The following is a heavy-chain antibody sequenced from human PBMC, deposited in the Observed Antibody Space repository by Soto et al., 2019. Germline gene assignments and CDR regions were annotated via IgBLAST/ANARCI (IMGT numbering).Heavy chain of an antibody. J-gene: IGHJ4*02. Sequence: GGSLRLSCTGSGDSFSSFSMNWVRQAPGKGLEWVSYISSRIGTTYYADSVQGRFTISRENVKNSLYLQMNSLRVEDTAVYYCARDSISDNAVVLDPSHLDHWGQGTLVTVSS. CDR1: GDSFSSFS. D-gene: IGHD2-15*01. CDR3: ARDSISDNAVVLDPSHLDH. CDR2: ISSRIGTT. V-gene: IGHV3-48*01.